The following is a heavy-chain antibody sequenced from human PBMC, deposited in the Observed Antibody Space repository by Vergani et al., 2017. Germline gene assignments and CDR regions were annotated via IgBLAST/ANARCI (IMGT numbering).Heavy chain of an antibody. CDR1: GGSISSSSYY. CDR2: IYYSGST. J-gene: IGHJ6*03. D-gene: IGHD4-11*01. V-gene: IGHV4-39*01. Sequence: QVQLQESGPGLVKPSQTLSLTCTVSGGSISSSSYYWGWIRQPPGKGLEWIGSIYYSGSTYYNPSLKSRVTISVDTSKNQFSLKLSSVTAADTAVYYCARAPYDYSRYYYYYYMDVWGKGTTVTVSS. CDR3: ARAPYDYSRYYYYYYMDV.